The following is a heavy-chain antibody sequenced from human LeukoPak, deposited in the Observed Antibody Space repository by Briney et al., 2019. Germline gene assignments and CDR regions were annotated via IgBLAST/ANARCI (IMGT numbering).Heavy chain of an antibody. J-gene: IGHJ3*02. V-gene: IGHV4-34*01. Sequence: SETLSLTCAVYGGSFSGYYWSWIRQPPGKGLEWIGSIYYSGSTYYNPSLKSRVTISVDTSKNQFSLKLSSVTAADTAVYYCARGGGGKRAFDIWGQGTMVTVSS. CDR2: IYYSGST. CDR1: GGSFSGYY. CDR3: ARGGGGKRAFDI.